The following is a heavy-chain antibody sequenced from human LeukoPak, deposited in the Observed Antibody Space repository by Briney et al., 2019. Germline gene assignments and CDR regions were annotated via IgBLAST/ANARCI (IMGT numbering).Heavy chain of an antibody. Sequence: ASVKVSCKVSGYTLTELSMHWVRQAPGKGLEWMGGIIPIFGTANYAQKFQGRVTITADESTSTAYMELSSLRSEDTAVYYCARDSQAYYDFWSGYNNYYYGMDVWGQGTTVTVSS. V-gene: IGHV1-69*13. D-gene: IGHD3-3*01. CDR3: ARDSQAYYDFWSGYNNYYYGMDV. CDR2: IIPIFGTA. J-gene: IGHJ6*02. CDR1: GYTLTELS.